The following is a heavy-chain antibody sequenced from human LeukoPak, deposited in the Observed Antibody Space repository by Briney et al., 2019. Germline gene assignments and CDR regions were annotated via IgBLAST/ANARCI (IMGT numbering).Heavy chain of an antibody. CDR3: ARSIQAAAVDY. J-gene: IGHJ4*02. D-gene: IGHD6-13*01. Sequence: GGSLRLSCAASGFTFSDYYMSWIRQAPGKGLEWVSYISSSSSYRNYADSVGGRFTISRDNAKNSLYLQMNSLRAEDTAVYYCARSIQAAAVDYWGQGTLVTVSS. CDR2: ISSSSSYR. CDR1: GFTFSDYY. V-gene: IGHV3-11*03.